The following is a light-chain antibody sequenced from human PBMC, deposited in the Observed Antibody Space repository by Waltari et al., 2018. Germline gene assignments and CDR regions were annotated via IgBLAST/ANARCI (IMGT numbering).Light chain of an antibody. J-gene: IGKJ4*01. V-gene: IGKV1-27*01. Sequence: QMTQSPSSLSASVGDRVTITCRASQGIGSSLAWYQQKPRKVPNLLIYAASTLQSGVPSRFSGSWSGTDFTLTISSLQREDIATYYCQRYNADPLTFGGGTKVEIK. CDR1: QGIGSS. CDR3: QRYNADPLT. CDR2: AAS.